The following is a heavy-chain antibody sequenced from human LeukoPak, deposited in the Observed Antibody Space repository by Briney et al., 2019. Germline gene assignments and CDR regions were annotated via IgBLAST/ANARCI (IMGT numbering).Heavy chain of an antibody. V-gene: IGHV4-61*02. CDR2: IYTSGST. Sequence: SETLSLTCTVSGGSISSGSYYWSWIRPPAGQGLEWIRCIYTSGSTNYNPSLKSRVTISADTTKNQFSLKLSSVTAADTDVYYLARVRVGATTTSDYWGQGTLFTVSS. J-gene: IGHJ4*02. CDR3: ARVRVGATTTSDY. D-gene: IGHD1-26*01. CDR1: GGSISSGSYY.